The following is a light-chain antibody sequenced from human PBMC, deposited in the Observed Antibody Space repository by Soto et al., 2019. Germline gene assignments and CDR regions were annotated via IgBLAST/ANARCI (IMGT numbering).Light chain of an antibody. CDR2: DAS. J-gene: IGKJ4*01. CDR1: QSVANNY. Sequence: EIVLTQSPGTLSLSPGERATLSCRASQSVANNYLAWYQQKPGQAPRFLIYDASSRATGIPDRFSGSGSGTDFTLTISRLEPEDFAVYYCEQSGTTPLTFGGGTKVEIK. CDR3: EQSGTTPLT. V-gene: IGKV3-20*01.